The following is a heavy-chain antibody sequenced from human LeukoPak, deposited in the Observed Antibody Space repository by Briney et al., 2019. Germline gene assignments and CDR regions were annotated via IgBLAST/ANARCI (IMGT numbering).Heavy chain of an antibody. J-gene: IGHJ6*03. CDR2: ISGSGGST. CDR3: AKGGSYYYYYYMDV. D-gene: IGHD1-26*01. CDR1: RFTFSTYA. V-gene: IGHV3-23*01. Sequence: GGSLRLSCAASRFTFSTYAMSWVRQAPGKGLEWVSAISGSGGSTYYADSVKGRFTISRDNSKSTLYLQMNSLRAEDTAVYYCAKGGSYYYYYYMDVWGKGTTVTVSS.